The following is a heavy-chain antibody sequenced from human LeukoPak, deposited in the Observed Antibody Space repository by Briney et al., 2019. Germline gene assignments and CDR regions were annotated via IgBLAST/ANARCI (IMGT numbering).Heavy chain of an antibody. CDR2: ISYDGSNK. CDR3: ARDEGYSGYDLGYFDY. V-gene: IGHV3-30-3*01. D-gene: IGHD5-12*01. CDR1: GFTFSSYA. J-gene: IGHJ4*02. Sequence: PGGSLRLSCAASGFTFSSYAMHWVRQAPGKGLEWVAVISYDGSNKYYADSVKGRFTISRDNSKNTLYLQMNSLRAEDTAVYYCARDEGYSGYDLGYFDYWGRGTLVTVSS.